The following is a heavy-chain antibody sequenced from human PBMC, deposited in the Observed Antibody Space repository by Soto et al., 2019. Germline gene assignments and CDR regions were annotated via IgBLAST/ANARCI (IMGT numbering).Heavy chain of an antibody. CDR2: IYYSGTT. J-gene: IGHJ5*02. Sequence: QVQLQESGPGLVKPSETLSLTCTVSGGSISRYYWGWIRQPPGKGLEWIGSIYYSGTTNYNPSLKELVTRPADTSKSQAGLKPGTVTAADAAVYYCAGEGVATTRPWGQGTQVTVSS. V-gene: IGHV4-59*12. CDR1: GGSISRYY. D-gene: IGHD2-15*01. CDR3: AGEGVATTRP.